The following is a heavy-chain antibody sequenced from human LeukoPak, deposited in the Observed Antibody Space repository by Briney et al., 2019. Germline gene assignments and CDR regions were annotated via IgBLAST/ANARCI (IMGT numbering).Heavy chain of an antibody. D-gene: IGHD3-10*01. CDR1: GFTFSSYE. V-gene: IGHV3-48*03. CDR2: ISRGGSTI. Sequence: GGSLRLSCAASGFTFSSYEMNWVRQAPGKGLEWVSYISRGGSTIYHADSVKGRFTISRDNAKNSLYLQMNSLRAEDTAVYYCARVFARWYGSGCYYRMWYFDLWGRGTLVTVSS. CDR3: ARVFARWYGSGCYYRMWYFDL. J-gene: IGHJ2*01.